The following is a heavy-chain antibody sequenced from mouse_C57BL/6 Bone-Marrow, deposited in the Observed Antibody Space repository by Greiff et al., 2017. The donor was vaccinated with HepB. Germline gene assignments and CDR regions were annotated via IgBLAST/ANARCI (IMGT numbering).Heavy chain of an antibody. J-gene: IGHJ2*01. D-gene: IGHD2-4*01. Sequence: VQLQQPGAELVKPGASVKLSCKASGYTFTSYWMHWVKQRPGQGLEWIGMIHPNSGSTNYNEKFKSKATLTVDKSSSTAYMQLISLTSEDSAVYYCTRRGISDYALYYWGQGTTLTVSS. V-gene: IGHV1-64*01. CDR1: GYTFTSYW. CDR3: TRRGISDYALYY. CDR2: IHPNSGST.